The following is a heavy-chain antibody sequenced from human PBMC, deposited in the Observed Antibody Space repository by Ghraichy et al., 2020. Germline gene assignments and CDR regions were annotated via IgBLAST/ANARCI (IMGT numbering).Heavy chain of an antibody. D-gene: IGHD1-26*01. Sequence: GGSLRLSCAASGFNLTSYAMAWVRQAPGEGLEWVSALASNGMSTYYADSVKGRFTIFRDTSRNTLYLQMNSLRPEDTAIYYCAKDQWELTQYFDYWGQGTLVSVSS. J-gene: IGHJ4*02. CDR2: LASNGMST. V-gene: IGHV3-23*05. CDR1: GFNLTSYA. CDR3: AKDQWELTQYFDY.